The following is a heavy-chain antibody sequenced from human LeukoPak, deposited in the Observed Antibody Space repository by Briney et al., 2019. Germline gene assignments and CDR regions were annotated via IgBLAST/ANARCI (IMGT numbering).Heavy chain of an antibody. CDR2: TSYDGSNK. D-gene: IGHD3-22*01. CDR3: ARSPEDYYDSSGPLDY. Sequence: GGSLRLSCAASGFTFSSYAMHWVRQAPGKGLEWVAVTSYDGSNKYYADSVKGRFTISRDNSKNTLYLQMNSLRAEDTAVYYCARSPEDYYDSSGPLDYWGQGTLVTVSS. J-gene: IGHJ4*02. V-gene: IGHV3-30*04. CDR1: GFTFSSYA.